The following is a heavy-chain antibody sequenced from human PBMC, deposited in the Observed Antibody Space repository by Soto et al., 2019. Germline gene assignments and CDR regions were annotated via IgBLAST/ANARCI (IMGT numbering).Heavy chain of an antibody. V-gene: IGHV1-2*04. CDR3: ARAGSGGGAFEI. CDR1: GYTFTCYY. Sequence: XSVEASCQASGYTFTCYYMALVRQAPGRGLECMGWINPNSGGTNYEQKFQGWVTMTRDTSISTAYMALSRLRSDDTAVYYCARAGSGGGAFEIWGQGTMVT. J-gene: IGHJ3*02. D-gene: IGHD6-25*01. CDR2: INPNSGGT.